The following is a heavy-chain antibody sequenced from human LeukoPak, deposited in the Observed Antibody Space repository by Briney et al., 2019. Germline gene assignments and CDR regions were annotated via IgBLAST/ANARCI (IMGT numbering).Heavy chain of an antibody. CDR3: ARPGNRGSNAFDI. D-gene: IGHD3-10*01. CDR2: IYYSGST. V-gene: IGHV4-59*01. J-gene: IGHJ3*02. CDR1: GGSISSYY. Sequence: SETLSLTCTVSGGSISSYYWSWIRQPPGKGLEWIGYIYYSGSTNYNPSLKSRVTISVDTSKNQFSLKLSSVTAADTAVYYCARPGNRGSNAFDIWGQGTMVTVSS.